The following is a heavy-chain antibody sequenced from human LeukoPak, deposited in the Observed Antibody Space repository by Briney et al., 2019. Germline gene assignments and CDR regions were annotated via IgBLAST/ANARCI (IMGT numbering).Heavy chain of an antibody. CDR2: IYGGGGVI. CDR3: AKDRVPDSGYDIDY. Sequence: GGSLRLSCAASGLTFSGYGMYWVRQAPRKGLEWVAGIYGGGGVIKYAASVKGRFTISRDNSENILYLQMDSLRVEDTAMYYCAKDRVPDSGYDIDYWGQGTLVTVSS. J-gene: IGHJ4*02. D-gene: IGHD5-12*01. CDR1: GLTFSGYG. V-gene: IGHV3-23*03.